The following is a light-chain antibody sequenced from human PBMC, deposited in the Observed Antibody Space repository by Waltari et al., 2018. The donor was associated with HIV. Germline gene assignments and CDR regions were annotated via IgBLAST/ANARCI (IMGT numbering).Light chain of an antibody. V-gene: IGLV2-14*01. CDR1: SSDVGGYNY. CDR2: EFT. CDR3: NSYTISSTLGV. Sequence: QSALTQPASVSGSPGQSITISCTGTSSDVGGYNYVSWYQQHPGKAPKLMIYEFTNRPSGVSNRFSGCKSGHTASLTISGLQAEDDADYYCNSYTISSTLGVFGGGTKLTVL. J-gene: IGLJ3*02.